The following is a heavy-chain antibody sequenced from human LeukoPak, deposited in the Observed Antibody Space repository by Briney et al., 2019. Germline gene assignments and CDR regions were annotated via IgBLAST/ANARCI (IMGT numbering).Heavy chain of an antibody. D-gene: IGHD6-19*01. CDR3: TTLTVASSFDY. CDR2: ISSSGGTR. CDR1: GFTFSGHW. Sequence: GGSLRLSCVASGFTFSGHWMHWVRQAPGKGLEWVSYISSSGGTRYYADSVKGRFTISRDNAKNSLYLQMNSLRAEDTAVYYCTTLTVASSFDYWGQGALVTVSS. V-gene: IGHV3-48*04. J-gene: IGHJ4*02.